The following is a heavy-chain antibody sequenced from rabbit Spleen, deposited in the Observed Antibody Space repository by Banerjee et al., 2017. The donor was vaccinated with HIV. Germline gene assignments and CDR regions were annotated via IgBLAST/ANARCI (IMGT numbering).Heavy chain of an antibody. Sequence: QEQLVESGGGLVKPGASLTLTCKASGLDFSGDSYDSYMCWVHQAPGKGLEWIACIAGGTSAFTYSATWAKGRFTCSKTSSTTVTLQMTSLTAADTATYFCARDTGTSFSTYGMDLWGQGTLVTVS. CDR1: GLDFSGDSY. J-gene: IGHJ6*01. V-gene: IGHV1S45*01. CDR2: IAGGTSAFT. D-gene: IGHD8-1*01. CDR3: ARDTGTSFSTYGMDL.